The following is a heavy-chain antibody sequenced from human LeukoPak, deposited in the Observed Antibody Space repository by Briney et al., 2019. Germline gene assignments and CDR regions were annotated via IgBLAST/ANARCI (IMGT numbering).Heavy chain of an antibody. CDR3: ARVEPGTGFFY. V-gene: IGHV3-21*01. Sequence: GGSLRLSCAASGFTFSSYSMNWVRQAPGKGLEWVSSISSTSSHIYYADSVKGRFTISRDNAKNSLYLQMNSLRAEDAAAYYCARVEPGTGFFYWGQGTLVTVSS. J-gene: IGHJ4*02. D-gene: IGHD2-8*02. CDR2: ISSTSSHI. CDR1: GFTFSSYS.